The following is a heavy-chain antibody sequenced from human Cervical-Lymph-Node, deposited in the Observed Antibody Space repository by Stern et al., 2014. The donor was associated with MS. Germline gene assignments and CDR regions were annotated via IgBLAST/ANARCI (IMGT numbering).Heavy chain of an antibody. CDR3: ARGQYYYDSRGYYYVLGYLDH. J-gene: IGHJ4*02. CDR1: GGSFSHYY. D-gene: IGHD3-22*01. Sequence: QVQLQQWGAGLLKPSETLSLTCGVYGGSFSHYYWSWIRQPPGQGLEWIGEINHSGSTNYNPSLKSRVPISVDTFKNQFSLNLTSVTAADTAVYYCARGQYYYDSRGYYYVLGYLDHWGQGTLVTVSS. CDR2: INHSGST. V-gene: IGHV4-34*01.